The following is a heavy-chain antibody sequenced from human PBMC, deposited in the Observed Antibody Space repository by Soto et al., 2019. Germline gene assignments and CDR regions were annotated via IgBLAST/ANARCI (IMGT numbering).Heavy chain of an antibody. D-gene: IGHD4-17*01. J-gene: IGHJ6*03. CDR3: ARDRGDSVTWSGAYYYYMDV. Sequence: QVQLVQSGAEVKKPGASVKVSCKASGYTFTSYYMHWVRQAPGQGLEWMGIINPSGGSTSYAQKFQGRVTVTRDTSTSTVYMELSSLKAEDTAVYYCARDRGDSVTWSGAYYYYMDVWGKGTTVTVSS. V-gene: IGHV1-46*03. CDR1: GYTFTSYY. CDR2: INPSGGST.